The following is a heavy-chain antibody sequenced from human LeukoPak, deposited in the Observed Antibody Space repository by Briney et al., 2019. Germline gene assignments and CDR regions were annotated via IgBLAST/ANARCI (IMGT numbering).Heavy chain of an antibody. Sequence: PGGSLRLSCAASGFIFSGYWMTWFRQAPGKGLEWVANMKQDGSERYYVDSVKGRFNISRDNAKSSLYLQMNSLRVEDTAVYYCARYLDFRADYYFDYWGQGTLVTVSS. CDR1: GFIFSGYW. J-gene: IGHJ4*02. CDR2: MKQDGSER. D-gene: IGHD3/OR15-3a*01. CDR3: ARYLDFRADYYFDY. V-gene: IGHV3-7*01.